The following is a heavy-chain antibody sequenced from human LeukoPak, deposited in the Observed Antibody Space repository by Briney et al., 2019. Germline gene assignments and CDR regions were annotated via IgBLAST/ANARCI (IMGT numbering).Heavy chain of an antibody. CDR3: ARDPLGYSGYDSEGYFDY. Sequence: GGSLRLSCAASGFTFSDYYMSWIRQAPGKGLEWVSYISTSGSTIYYADSVKGRFTISRDNAKNSLYLQMNSLGAEDTAVYYCARDPLGYSGYDSEGYFDYWGQGTLVTVSS. CDR2: ISTSGSTI. V-gene: IGHV3-11*04. D-gene: IGHD5-12*01. CDR1: GFTFSDYY. J-gene: IGHJ4*02.